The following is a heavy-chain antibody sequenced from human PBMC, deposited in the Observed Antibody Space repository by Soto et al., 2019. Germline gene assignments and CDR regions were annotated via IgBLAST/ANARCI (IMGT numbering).Heavy chain of an antibody. J-gene: IGHJ3*02. CDR1: GGSLSSGAYY. Sequence: TLSLTCTVSGGSLSSGAYYWSWIRQHPGKGLEWIGYIYYSGSTYYNPSLESRVTLSVDTSTKQFSLKVSSVTAADTAVYYCARYDNSGSHGVDIRGQGTMVTVSS. V-gene: IGHV4-31*03. D-gene: IGHD3-22*01. CDR3: ARYDNSGSHGVDI. CDR2: IYYSGST.